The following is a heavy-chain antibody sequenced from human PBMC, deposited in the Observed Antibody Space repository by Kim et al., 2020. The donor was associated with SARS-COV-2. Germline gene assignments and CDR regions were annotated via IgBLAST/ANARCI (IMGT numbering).Heavy chain of an antibody. CDR3: SRHGNLLCFVESSHFDY. CDR1: GGSISSYY. Sequence: SETLSLTCTVSGGSISSYYWSWIRQPPGKGLEWIGYIYYSGSTNYNPSLKSRVTISVDTSKNQFSLKLSSVPAADTAVYYCSRHGNLLCFVESSHFDYW. D-gene: IGHD3-10*01. J-gene: IGHJ4*01. CDR2: IYYSGST. V-gene: IGHV4-59*08.